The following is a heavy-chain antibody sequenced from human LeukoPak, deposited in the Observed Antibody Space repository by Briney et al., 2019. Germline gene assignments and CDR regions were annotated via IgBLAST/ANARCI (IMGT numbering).Heavy chain of an antibody. CDR1: GYTFTSYG. CDR2: ISAYNGNT. D-gene: IGHD5-18*01. Sequence: ASVTVSCKASGYTFTSYGVSWVRQAPGQGLEWMGWISAYNGNTNYAQKLQGRVTMTTDTSTSTAYMELRSLRSDDTAVYYCARDVYSYGSYYFDYWGQGTLVTVSS. J-gene: IGHJ4*02. CDR3: ARDVYSYGSYYFDY. V-gene: IGHV1-18*01.